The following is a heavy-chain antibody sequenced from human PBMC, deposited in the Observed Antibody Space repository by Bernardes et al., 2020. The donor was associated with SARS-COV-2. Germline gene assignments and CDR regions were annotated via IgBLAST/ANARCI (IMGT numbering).Heavy chain of an antibody. CDR3: AKNRDTSGWYGIQPTYYGMDV. J-gene: IGHJ6*02. CDR2: ILYDGSRD. Sequence: GGSLRLSCAASGFPFKRYNMHWVRQAPSKGLEWVAIILYDGSRDYYGDSVKGRASISRDNSKNTLSLQMTGLRVEDTAVYYCAKNRDTSGWYGIQPTYYGMDVWGQGTTVIVSS. D-gene: IGHD6-19*01. CDR1: GFPFKRYN. V-gene: IGHV3-30*18.